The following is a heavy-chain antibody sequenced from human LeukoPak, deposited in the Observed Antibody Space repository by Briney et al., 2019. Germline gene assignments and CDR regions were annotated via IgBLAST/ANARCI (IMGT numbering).Heavy chain of an antibody. D-gene: IGHD4-17*01. CDR2: IWYDGSNK. CDR3: AKAANDYGDYVLDY. Sequence: GRSLRLSCAASGFTFSSYGMHWVRQALGKGLEWVAVIWYDGSNKYYADSVKGRFTISRDNSKNTLYLQMNSLRAEDTAVYYCAKAANDYGDYVLDYWGQGTLVTVSS. J-gene: IGHJ4*02. V-gene: IGHV3-33*06. CDR1: GFTFSSYG.